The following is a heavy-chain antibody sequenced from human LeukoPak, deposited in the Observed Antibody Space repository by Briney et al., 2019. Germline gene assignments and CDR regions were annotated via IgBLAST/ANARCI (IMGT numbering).Heavy chain of an antibody. CDR3: ARSRITMIVVVPVAFDI. D-gene: IGHD3-22*01. CDR1: GGSISSSSYY. V-gene: IGHV4-39*01. J-gene: IGHJ3*02. Sequence: PSETLSLTCTVSGGSISSSSYYWGWIRQPPGKGLEWIGSIYYSGGTYYNPSLKSRVTISVDTSKNQFSLKLSSVTAADTAVYYCARSRITMIVVVPVAFDIWGQGTMVTVSS. CDR2: IYYSGGT.